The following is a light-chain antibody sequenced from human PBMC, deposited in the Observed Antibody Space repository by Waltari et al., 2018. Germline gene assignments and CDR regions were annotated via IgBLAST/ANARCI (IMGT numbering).Light chain of an antibody. CDR1: QGVNSH. CDR2: GAS. Sequence: EIVMTQSTDILSVSPGESATLSCRASQGVNSHLAWYQQKPGQAPRLLIYGASTRATGVPVRFSGSGSGTEFTLTISSLQSEDFAAYYCQHYFSWPRTFGQGTKVEVK. J-gene: IGKJ1*01. V-gene: IGKV3-15*01. CDR3: QHYFSWPRT.